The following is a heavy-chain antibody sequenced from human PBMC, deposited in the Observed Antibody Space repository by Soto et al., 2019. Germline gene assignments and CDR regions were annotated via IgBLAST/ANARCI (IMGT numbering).Heavy chain of an antibody. Sequence: GGSLRLSCAASGFSLGSNSMAWVRQAPGERLQWISGISNDGSITFYVDSVRGRFTISRDTSRNTLYLQMDSLRVEDTALYSCAKWSGFGDAWGQGTLVTVSS. J-gene: IGHJ5*02. CDR1: GFSLGSNS. D-gene: IGHD3-10*01. CDR3: AKWSGFGDA. V-gene: IGHV3-23*01. CDR2: ISNDGSIT.